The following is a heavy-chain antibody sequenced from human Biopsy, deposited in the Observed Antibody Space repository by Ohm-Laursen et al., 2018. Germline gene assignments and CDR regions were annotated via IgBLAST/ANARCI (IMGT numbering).Heavy chain of an antibody. CDR1: GGSLSSYS. Sequence: GTLSLTCTVSGGSLSSYSWSWIRQPAGKGLEWIGQIYTSGITNYNPSLKSRVTMSVDTSKNKFSLRVSSVTAADTAVYYCVRGVDYYDPYHYYALDVWGPGTLVTVSS. J-gene: IGHJ6*02. V-gene: IGHV4-4*07. CDR3: VRGVDYYDPYHYYALDV. D-gene: IGHD3-22*01. CDR2: IYTSGIT.